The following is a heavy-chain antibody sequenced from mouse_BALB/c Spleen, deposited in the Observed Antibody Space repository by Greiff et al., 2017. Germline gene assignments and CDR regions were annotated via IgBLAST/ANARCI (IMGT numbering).Heavy chain of an antibody. J-gene: IGHJ1*01. CDR2: ISSSSSTI. CDR1: GFTFSSFG. CDR3: ARTRRGWYFDV. Sequence: EVKLLESGGGLVQPGGSRKLSCAASGFTFSSFGMHWVRQAPEKGLEWVAYISSSSSTIYYADTVKGRFTISRDNPENTLYLQMTSLRSEDTAMYYCARTRRGWYFDVWGAGTTVTVSS. D-gene: IGHD3-1*01. V-gene: IGHV5-17*02.